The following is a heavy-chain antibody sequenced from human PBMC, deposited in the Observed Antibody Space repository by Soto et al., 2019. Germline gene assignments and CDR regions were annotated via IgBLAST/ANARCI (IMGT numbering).Heavy chain of an antibody. D-gene: IGHD2-15*01. CDR2: INHSGST. Sequence: SETLSLTCAVYGGSFSGYYWSWIRQPPGKGLEWIGEINHSGSTNYNPSLKSRVTISVDASKNQFSLKLSSVTAADTAVYYCARGREPIVVVVAASVTSFDPWGQGTLVTVSS. J-gene: IGHJ5*02. CDR1: GGSFSGYY. CDR3: ARGREPIVVVVAASVTSFDP. V-gene: IGHV4-34*01.